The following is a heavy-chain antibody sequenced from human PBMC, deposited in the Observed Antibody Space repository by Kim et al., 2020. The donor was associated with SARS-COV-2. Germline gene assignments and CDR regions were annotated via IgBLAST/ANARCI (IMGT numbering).Heavy chain of an antibody. J-gene: IGHJ4*02. CDR1: GESFSGYY. Sequence: SETLSLTCAVYGESFSGYYWTWIRQPPGKGLEWIGEVSHGGSANYNPSLKSRVTILVDMSKNQFSLKMNPVTAADTALYYCARAFPHYYGSGSWYFDYLGQGVLVTVSS. D-gene: IGHD3-10*01. CDR2: VSHGGSA. V-gene: IGHV4-34*01. CDR3: ARAFPHYYGSGSWYFDY.